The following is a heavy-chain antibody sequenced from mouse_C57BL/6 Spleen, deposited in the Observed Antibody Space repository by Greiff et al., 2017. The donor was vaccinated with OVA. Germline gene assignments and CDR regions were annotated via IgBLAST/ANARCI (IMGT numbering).Heavy chain of an antibody. Sequence: VQLKESGPELVKPGASVKMSCKASGYTFTDYNMHWVKQSHGKSLEWIGYINPNNGGTSYNQKFKGKATLTVNKSSSTAYMELRSLTSEDSAVYYCARGYYGSRDYFDYWGQGTTLTVSS. D-gene: IGHD1-1*01. V-gene: IGHV1-22*01. CDR2: INPNNGGT. CDR3: ARGYYGSRDYFDY. J-gene: IGHJ2*01. CDR1: GYTFTDYN.